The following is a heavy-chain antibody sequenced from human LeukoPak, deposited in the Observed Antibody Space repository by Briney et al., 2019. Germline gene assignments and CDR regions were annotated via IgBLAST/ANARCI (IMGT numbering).Heavy chain of an antibody. CDR1: GGSISSYY. J-gene: IGHJ5*02. V-gene: IGHV4-59*01. CDR2: IYYSGST. Sequence: PSETLSLTCTVSGGSISSYYRSWIRQPPGKGLEWIGNIYYSGSTNYNPSLKSRVTISVDTSKNQFSLKLSSVTAADTAVYYCARGGRYCSGGSCLPQFDPWGQGTLVTVSS. D-gene: IGHD2-15*01. CDR3: ARGGRYCSGGSCLPQFDP.